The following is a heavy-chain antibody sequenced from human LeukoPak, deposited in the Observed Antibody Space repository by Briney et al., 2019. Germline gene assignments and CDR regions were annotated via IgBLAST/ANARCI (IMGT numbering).Heavy chain of an antibody. D-gene: IGHD3-16*01. V-gene: IGHV3-9*01. CDR2: ISWNSGSI. Sequence: GGSLRLSCAASGFTFDDYAMHWVRQAPGKGLEWVSGISWNSGSIGYADSVKGRFTISRDNAKNSLYLQMNSLRAEDTAVYYCARGFGPGDYWGQGTLVTVSS. CDR3: ARGFGPGDY. J-gene: IGHJ4*02. CDR1: GFTFDDYA.